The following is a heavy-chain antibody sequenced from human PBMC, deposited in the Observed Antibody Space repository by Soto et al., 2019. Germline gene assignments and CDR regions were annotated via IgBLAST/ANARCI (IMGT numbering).Heavy chain of an antibody. CDR3: AATYSSGYSY. J-gene: IGHJ4*02. CDR1: GFTFSSSA. D-gene: IGHD3-22*01. CDR2: IVVGSGNT. Sequence: AASVKVSCKASGFTFSSSAMQWVRQAGGQRLEWIGWIVVGSGNTNYAQKFQERVTITRDMSTSTAYMEMSSLRSEDTAVYYCAATYSSGYSYWGQGTLVTVSS. V-gene: IGHV1-58*02.